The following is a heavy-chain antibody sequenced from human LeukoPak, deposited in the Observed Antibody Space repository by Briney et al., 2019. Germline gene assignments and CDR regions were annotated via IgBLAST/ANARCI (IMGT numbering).Heavy chain of an antibody. Sequence: KTSETLSLTCTVSGGSISSGGYYWSWIRQHPGKGLEWIGYIYYSGSTYYNPSLKSRVTISVDTSKNQFSLKLSSVTAADTAVYYCARGDRNPFDYWGQGTLVTVSS. V-gene: IGHV4-31*03. J-gene: IGHJ4*02. CDR3: ARGDRNPFDY. D-gene: IGHD1-14*01. CDR1: GGSISSGGYY. CDR2: IYYSGST.